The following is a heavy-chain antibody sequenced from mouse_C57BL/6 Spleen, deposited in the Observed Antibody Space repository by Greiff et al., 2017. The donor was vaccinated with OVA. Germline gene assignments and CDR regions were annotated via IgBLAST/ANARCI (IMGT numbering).Heavy chain of an antibody. J-gene: IGHJ4*01. V-gene: IGHV1-63*01. Sequence: QVQLQQSGAELVRPGTSVKMSCKASGYTFTNYWIGWAKQRPGHGLEWIGDIYPGGGYTNYNEKFKGQATLTADKSSSTAYMQFSSLKSEDSAIYYCARGGFYYGYDEDAMDYWGQGTSVTVSS. CDR2: IYPGGGYT. D-gene: IGHD2-2*01. CDR1: GYTFTNYW. CDR3: ARGGFYYGYDEDAMDY.